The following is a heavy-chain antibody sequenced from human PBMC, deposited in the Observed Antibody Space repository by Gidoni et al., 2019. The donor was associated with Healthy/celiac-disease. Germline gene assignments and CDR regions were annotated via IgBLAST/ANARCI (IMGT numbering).Heavy chain of an antibody. J-gene: IGHJ4*02. CDR1: GSTFTSYG. D-gene: IGHD3-10*01. V-gene: IGHV1-18*01. CDR2: ISAYNGNT. Sequence: QVQLVQSGAAVKKPGASVKVSCKASGSTFTSYGISWVRQAPGQGLERMGWISAYNGNTNYAQKLQGRATMTTDTSTSTAYMELRSLRSDDTAVYYCARARGLLGFGEGDYWGQGTLVTVSS. CDR3: ARARGLLGFGEGDY.